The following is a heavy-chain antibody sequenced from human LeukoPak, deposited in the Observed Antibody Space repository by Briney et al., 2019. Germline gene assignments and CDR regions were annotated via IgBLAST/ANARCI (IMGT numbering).Heavy chain of an antibody. CDR1: GFTFGGYW. V-gene: IGHV3-7*01. CDR3: ARDLGWGSGWDRGLEF. J-gene: IGHJ4*02. D-gene: IGHD6-19*01. Sequence: GGSLRLSCAGSGFTFGGYWMSWVRQAPGKGLEWVANIKQDGSEKYYVDSVNGRFTVSRDNTKKSLFLQMNSLRVEDTAVYYCARDLGWGSGWDRGLEFWGQGTLVTVSS. CDR2: IKQDGSEK.